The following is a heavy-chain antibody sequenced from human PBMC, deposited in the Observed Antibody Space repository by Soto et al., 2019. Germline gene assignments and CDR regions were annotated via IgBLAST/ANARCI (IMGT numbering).Heavy chain of an antibody. V-gene: IGHV5-51*01. CDR1: GYNFASYW. J-gene: IGHJ4*02. D-gene: IGHD3-22*01. CDR3: AREGYDNSGYFDH. Sequence: GESLKISCQGSGYNFASYWIGWVRQKPGKGLEWMGIVYPGDSDTRYTPSFEGQVTISADKSINTAYLQWSSLKASDTAMYYCAREGYDNSGYFDHWGQGTLVTVSS. CDR2: VYPGDSDT.